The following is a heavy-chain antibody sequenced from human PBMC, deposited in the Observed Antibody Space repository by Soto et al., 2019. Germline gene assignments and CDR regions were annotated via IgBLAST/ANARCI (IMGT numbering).Heavy chain of an antibody. Sequence: GESLKISCKGSGYSFTSYWIGWVRQMPGKGLEWMGIIYPGDSDTRYSPSFQGQVTISADKSISTAYLQWSSLKASDTATYYCARHIVATIGPGDYYYYMDVWGKGTTVTVSS. V-gene: IGHV5-51*01. J-gene: IGHJ6*03. CDR2: IYPGDSDT. D-gene: IGHD5-12*01. CDR3: ARHIVATIGPGDYYYYMDV. CDR1: GYSFTSYW.